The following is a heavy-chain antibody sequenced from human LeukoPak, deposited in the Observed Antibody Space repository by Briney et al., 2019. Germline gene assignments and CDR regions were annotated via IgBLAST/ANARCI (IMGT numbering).Heavy chain of an antibody. CDR3: ARDPGYSSSWYFYYYMDV. J-gene: IGHJ6*03. CDR1: GYTFTSYG. V-gene: IGHV1-18*01. Sequence: ASVKVSCKASGYTFTSYGISWVRQAPGQGLEWMGWISAYNGNTNYAQKLQGRVTMTTDTSTSTAYMELTSLRSDDTAVYYCARDPGYSSSWYFYYYMDVWGKGTTVTISS. D-gene: IGHD6-13*01. CDR2: ISAYNGNT.